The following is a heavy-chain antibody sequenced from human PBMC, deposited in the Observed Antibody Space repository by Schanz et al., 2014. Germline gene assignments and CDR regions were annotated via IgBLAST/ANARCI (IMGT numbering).Heavy chain of an antibody. CDR2: LMPMLGIT. CDR3: ARALFGSGHGDV. CDR1: ADTFNNYG. Sequence: QVQLVQSGAEVKKPGSSVKVSCKTSADTFNNYGISWVRQAPGQGLEWMGRLMPMLGITKDAQKFQGRVTMTRDTSISTAYMELSRLKSDDTAVYYCARALFGSGHGDVWGQGTTVTVSS. V-gene: IGHV1-69*04. J-gene: IGHJ6*02. D-gene: IGHD3-10*01.